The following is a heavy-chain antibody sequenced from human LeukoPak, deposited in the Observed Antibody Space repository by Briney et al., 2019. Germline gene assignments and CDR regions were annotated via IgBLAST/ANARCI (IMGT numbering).Heavy chain of an antibody. J-gene: IGHJ4*02. D-gene: IGHD1-26*01. V-gene: IGHV3-30-3*01. Sequence: GRSLRLSCAASGFTFSSYAMHWVRQAPGKGLEWVAVISYDGSNKYYADSVKGRFTISRDNSKNTLYLQMNSLRAEDTAVYYCAKDPSGSYDYWGQGTLVTVSS. CDR1: GFTFSSYA. CDR2: ISYDGSNK. CDR3: AKDPSGSYDY.